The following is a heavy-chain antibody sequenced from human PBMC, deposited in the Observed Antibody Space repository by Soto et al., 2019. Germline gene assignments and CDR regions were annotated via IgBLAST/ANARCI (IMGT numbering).Heavy chain of an antibody. CDR3: ARVVLY. Sequence: SETLSLTCTVSGVSISSGGYFWSWIRQPPGKGLEWIGNIFYSGTTYYNPSLKSRVTISVDTSKNQFSLKLSSVTAADTAVYFCARVVLYWGQRTLVTVSS. CDR2: IFYSGTT. CDR1: GVSISSGGYF. D-gene: IGHD6-13*01. J-gene: IGHJ4*02. V-gene: IGHV4-31*03.